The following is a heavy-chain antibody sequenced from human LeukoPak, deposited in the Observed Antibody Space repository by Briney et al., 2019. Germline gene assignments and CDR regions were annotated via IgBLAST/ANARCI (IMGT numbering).Heavy chain of an antibody. D-gene: IGHD4-17*01. CDR3: ARGTVTTRWYFDL. Sequence: SETLSLTCTVSGGSISSGSYYWSWIRQPAGKGLEWIGRIYTSGSTNYNPSLKSRVTISVDTSKNQFSLKLSSATAADTAVYYCARGTVTTRWYFDLWGRGTLVTVSS. CDR1: GGSISSGSYY. J-gene: IGHJ2*01. V-gene: IGHV4-61*02. CDR2: IYTSGST.